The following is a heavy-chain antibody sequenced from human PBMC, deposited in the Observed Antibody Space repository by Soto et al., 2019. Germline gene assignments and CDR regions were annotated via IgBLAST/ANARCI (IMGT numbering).Heavy chain of an antibody. CDR3: ARQREWDQPFDY. J-gene: IGHJ4*02. D-gene: IGHD1-26*01. CDR2: IYYSGST. CDR1: GGSISSYY. Sequence: QVQLQESGPGLVKPSETLSLTCTVSGGSISSYYWSWIRQPPGKELEWIGYIYYSGSTNYNPSLKIRVTISVDTSKNQSALKLSSVTAADTAVYYCARQREWDQPFDYWGQGTLVTVSS. V-gene: IGHV4-59*08.